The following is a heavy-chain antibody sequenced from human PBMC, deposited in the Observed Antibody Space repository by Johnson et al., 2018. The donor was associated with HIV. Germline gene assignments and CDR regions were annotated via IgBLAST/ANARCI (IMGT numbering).Heavy chain of an antibody. Sequence: QVLLVESGGGVVQPGGSLRLSCTASGFTFSNYGMHWVRQAPGKGLEWVAVISYDGSNKYYADSVKGRFTISRDNSKNTLYLQMNSLRAEDTAVYYCARVRGGTGHGAFDIWGQGTMVTVSS. CDR3: ARVRGGTGHGAFDI. CDR1: GFTFSNYG. CDR2: ISYDGSNK. J-gene: IGHJ3*02. V-gene: IGHV3-30*03.